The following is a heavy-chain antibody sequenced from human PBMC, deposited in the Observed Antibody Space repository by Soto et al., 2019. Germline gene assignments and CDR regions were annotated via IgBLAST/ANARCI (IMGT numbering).Heavy chain of an antibody. D-gene: IGHD3-16*01. J-gene: IGHJ2*01. CDR3: AEAGSTCDYFCC. V-gene: IGHV3-9*01. Sequence: GGSLRLSCTTSGFTFANYAMHWVRQPRGKGLEWVSRIGWDTGNIHYADSVRGRFTISRDDDNNSLYLQMNGLRSEATALYDCAEAGSTCDYFCCRGR. CDR2: IGWDTGNI. CDR1: GFTFANYA.